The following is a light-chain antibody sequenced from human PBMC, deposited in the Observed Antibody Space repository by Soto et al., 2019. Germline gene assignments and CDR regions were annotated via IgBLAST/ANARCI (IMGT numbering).Light chain of an antibody. CDR3: SSYAGNNNVV. CDR1: SSDVGGYNY. J-gene: IGLJ2*01. V-gene: IGLV2-8*01. CDR2: GVT. Sequence: QSALTQPPSASGSPGQSVTISCTGTSSDVGGYNYVSWYQQHPGKAPKLIIYGVTKRPSGVPDRFSGSKSGNTASLTVSGLQAEDEADYYCSSYAGNNNVVFGGGTKLTVL.